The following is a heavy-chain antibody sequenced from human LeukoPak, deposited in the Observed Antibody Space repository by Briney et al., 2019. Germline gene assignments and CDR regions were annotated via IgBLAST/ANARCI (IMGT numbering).Heavy chain of an antibody. CDR3: ARDRRADGYAQYYFDY. Sequence: PSETLSLTCTVSGGSISSYYWSWIRQPPGKGLEWIGYIYYSGSTNYNPSLKSRVTISVDTSKNQFSLKLSSVTAADTAVYYCARDRRADGYAQYYFDYWGQGTLVTVSS. CDR1: GGSISSYY. D-gene: IGHD5-24*01. V-gene: IGHV4-59*01. CDR2: IYYSGST. J-gene: IGHJ4*02.